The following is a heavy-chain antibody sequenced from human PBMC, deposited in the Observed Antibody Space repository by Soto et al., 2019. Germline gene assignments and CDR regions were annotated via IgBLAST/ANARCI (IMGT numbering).Heavy chain of an antibody. CDR1: GYTFTSYA. J-gene: IGHJ4*02. CDR2: INAGNGNT. CDR3: ARDGPPYIGSYGGAGWSFDY. D-gene: IGHD1-26*01. V-gene: IGHV1-3*01. Sequence: QVQLVQSGAEVKKPGASVKVSCKASGYTFTSYAMHWVRQAPGQRLEWMGWINAGNGNTKYSQKFQGRVTITRDTSASTAYMELSRLRSEDTAVYYCARDGPPYIGSYGGAGWSFDYWGQGTLVTVSS.